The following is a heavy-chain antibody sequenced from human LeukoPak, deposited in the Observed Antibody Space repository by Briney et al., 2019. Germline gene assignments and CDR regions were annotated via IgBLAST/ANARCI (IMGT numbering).Heavy chain of an antibody. CDR3: ARVIPDSSGYYG. CDR2: INSDGRST. Sequence: GGSLRLSCAASGFTFSSYWMHWVRQAPGKGLVWVSRINSDGRSTSYADSVKGRFTISGDNAKNTLYLQMNSLRAEDTAVYYCARVIPDSSGYYGWGQGTLVTVSS. J-gene: IGHJ4*02. V-gene: IGHV3-74*01. CDR1: GFTFSSYW. D-gene: IGHD3-22*01.